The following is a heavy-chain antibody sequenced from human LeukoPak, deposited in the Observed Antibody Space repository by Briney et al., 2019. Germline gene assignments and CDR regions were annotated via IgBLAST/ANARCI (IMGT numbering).Heavy chain of an antibody. CDR2: IIPIFGTA. J-gene: IGHJ4*02. D-gene: IGHD3-10*01. V-gene: IGHV1-69*05. CDR1: GYTFTSYG. CDR3: ARDTMGTLDY. Sequence: SVKVSCKASGYTFTSYGISWVRQAPGQGLEWMGRIIPIFGTANYAQKFQGRVTITTDESTSTAYMELSSLRSEDTAVYYCARDTMGTLDYWGQGTLATVSS.